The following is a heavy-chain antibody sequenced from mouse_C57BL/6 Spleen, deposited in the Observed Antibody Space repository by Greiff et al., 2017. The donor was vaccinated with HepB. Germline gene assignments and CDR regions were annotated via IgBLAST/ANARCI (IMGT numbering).Heavy chain of an antibody. CDR3: ARTVTVVATRYAMDY. CDR1: GYTFTSYG. CDR2: IYPRSGNT. D-gene: IGHD1-1*01. J-gene: IGHJ4*01. Sequence: VQLQQSGAELARPGASVKLSCKASGYTFTSYGISWVKQRTGQGLEWIGEIYPRSGNTYYNEKFKGKATLTADKSSSTAYMELRSLTSEDSAVYFCARTVTVVATRYAMDYWGQGTSVTVSS. V-gene: IGHV1-81*01.